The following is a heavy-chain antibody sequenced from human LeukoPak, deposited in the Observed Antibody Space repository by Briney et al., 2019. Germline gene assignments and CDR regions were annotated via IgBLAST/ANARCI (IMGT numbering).Heavy chain of an antibody. J-gene: IGHJ3*02. CDR3: AREDYYDSSGYYYGAFDI. Sequence: PSQTLSLTCTVSGGSISSGSYCWSWIRQPAGKGLEWIGHISTSGNTNYNPSLKSRVTISVETSKNQFSLKLSSVTAADTAVYYCAREDYYDSSGYYYGAFDIWGQGTMVTVSS. V-gene: IGHV4-61*09. CDR1: GGSISSGSYC. D-gene: IGHD3-22*01. CDR2: ISTSGNT.